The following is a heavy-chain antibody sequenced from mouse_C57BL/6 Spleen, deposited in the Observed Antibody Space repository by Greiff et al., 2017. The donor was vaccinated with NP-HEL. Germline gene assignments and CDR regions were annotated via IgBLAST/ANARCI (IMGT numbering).Heavy chain of an antibody. CDR2: IYPGDGDT. J-gene: IGHJ2*01. CDR3: ARKGIYPYYFDY. CDR1: GYAFSSSW. D-gene: IGHD2-1*01. Sequence: VQRVESGPELVKPGASVKISCKASGYAFSSSWMNWVKQRPGKGLEWIGRIYPGDGDTNYNGKFKGKATLTADKSSSTAYMQLSSLTSEDSAVYFCARKGIYPYYFDYWGQGTTLTVSS. V-gene: IGHV1-82*01.